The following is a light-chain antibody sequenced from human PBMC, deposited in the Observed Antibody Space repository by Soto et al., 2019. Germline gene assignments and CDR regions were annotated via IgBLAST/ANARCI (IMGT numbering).Light chain of an antibody. J-gene: IGKJ2*01. CDR1: QDISNS. V-gene: IGKV1-33*01. CDR3: QQYDNRPMYT. CDR2: DAS. Sequence: DIQMTQSPSSLSASVGDRVTITCQASQDISNSLNWYQQKPGKAPKLLIYDASNLETGVPSRFSGSGSGTDFTFTISSLQPEDIATYYCQQYDNRPMYTFGQGTKLEIK.